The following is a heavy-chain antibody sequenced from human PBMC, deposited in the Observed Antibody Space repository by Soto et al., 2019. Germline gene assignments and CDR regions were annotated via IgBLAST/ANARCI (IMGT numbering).Heavy chain of an antibody. CDR3: ATAGNYDSSGRDF. Sequence: GASVKVSCKAFGFIFNNYAISWVRQAPGQGLEWMGWISANSGNTNYAQKLQGRVTMTTDTSTSTAYMELRSLRSGDTAVYYCATAGNYDSSGRDFWGQGTLVTVSS. D-gene: IGHD3-22*01. J-gene: IGHJ4*02. CDR1: GFIFNNYA. CDR2: ISANSGNT. V-gene: IGHV1-18*04.